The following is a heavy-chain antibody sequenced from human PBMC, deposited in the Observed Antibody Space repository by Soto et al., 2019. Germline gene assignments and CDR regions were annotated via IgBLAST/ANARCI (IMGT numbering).Heavy chain of an antibody. CDR1: GFTFRDYS. CDR2: ISSSSAYI. Sequence: EVQVLESGGGLVKPGGSLRLSCAASGFTFRDYSMNWVRQAPGKGLEWVSSISSSSAYIYYADSLKGRFTVSRDNAKNSLYLQMNRLRAEDTAVYYCARDGAYCSGTGCSGYYRYMDVWGKGTTVTVSS. V-gene: IGHV3-21*01. J-gene: IGHJ6*03. CDR3: ARDGAYCSGTGCSGYYRYMDV. D-gene: IGHD2-2*01.